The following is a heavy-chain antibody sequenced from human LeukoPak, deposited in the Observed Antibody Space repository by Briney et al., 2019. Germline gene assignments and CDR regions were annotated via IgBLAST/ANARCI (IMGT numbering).Heavy chain of an antibody. D-gene: IGHD1-26*01. J-gene: IGHJ4*02. CDR3: ASGSGSLYYFDY. Sequence: GGSLRLSCAASGFTFSDYYMSWIRQAPGKGLEWVSYISSSSSYTNYADSVKGRFTISGDNAKNSLYLQMNSLRAEDTAVYYCASGSGSLYYFDYWGRGTLVTVSS. CDR1: GFTFSDYY. V-gene: IGHV3-11*03. CDR2: ISSSSSYT.